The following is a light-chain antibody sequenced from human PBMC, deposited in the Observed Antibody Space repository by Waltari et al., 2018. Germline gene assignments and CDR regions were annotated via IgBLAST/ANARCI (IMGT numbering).Light chain of an antibody. CDR3: QQYESDSPFT. V-gene: IGKV1-5*03. CDR1: QHINSW. Sequence: DIQMTQSPSTLSASVGDRVTITCRASQHINSWLAWYQQKPGKAPKLLIYKASSLESGVPSRFSGSGSGTEFTLTISSLQPDDLATYYCQQYESDSPFTFGPGTKVDIK. CDR2: KAS. J-gene: IGKJ3*01.